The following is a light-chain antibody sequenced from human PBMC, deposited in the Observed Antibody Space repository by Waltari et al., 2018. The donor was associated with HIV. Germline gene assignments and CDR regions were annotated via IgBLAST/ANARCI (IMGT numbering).Light chain of an antibody. J-gene: IGKJ1*01. Sequence: IQMTQSPSSLSASVGDRVTITCRASQAISNSLAWYQQKPGKAPNLLLYAASRLQSGVPSRFSGSGSGTDYTLTINSLQPEDFATYFCQQYYNTWTFGQGTKVEVK. CDR2: AAS. CDR1: QAISNS. CDR3: QQYYNTWT. V-gene: IGKV1-NL1*01.